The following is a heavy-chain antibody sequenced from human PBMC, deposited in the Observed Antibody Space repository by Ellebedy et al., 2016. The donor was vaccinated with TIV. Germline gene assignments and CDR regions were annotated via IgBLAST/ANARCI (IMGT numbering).Heavy chain of an antibody. CDR2: INPNSGDT. V-gene: IGHV1-2*02. CDR1: GYTFTGYY. CDR3: ATFQALDS. Sequence: AASVKVSCKASGYTFTGYYIHWVRQAPGQGLAWMGWINPNSGDTHYAQKFQGRVTMTSDTSISTAYIELSRLKSDDTAVYYCATFQALDSWGQGTLVTVSS. J-gene: IGHJ5*01.